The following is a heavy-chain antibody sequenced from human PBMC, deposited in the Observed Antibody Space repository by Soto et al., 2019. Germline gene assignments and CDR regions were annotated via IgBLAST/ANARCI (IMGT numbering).Heavy chain of an antibody. V-gene: IGHV3-21*01. Sequence: EVQLVESGGGLVKPGGSLRLSCAASGFTFSSYSMNWVRQAPGQGLEWVSSISSSSSYIYYADSVKGRFTISRDNAKNSLYLQMNSLRAEDTAVYYCARDGTPPATRYYFDYWGQGTLVTVSS. CDR1: GFTFSSYS. CDR3: ARDGTPPATRYYFDY. D-gene: IGHD5-12*01. CDR2: ISSSSSYI. J-gene: IGHJ4*02.